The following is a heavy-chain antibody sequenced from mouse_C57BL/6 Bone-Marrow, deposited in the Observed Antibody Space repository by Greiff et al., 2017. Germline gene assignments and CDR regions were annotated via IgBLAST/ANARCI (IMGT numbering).Heavy chain of an antibody. CDR2: IYPGDGDT. J-gene: IGHJ3*01. V-gene: IGHV1-82*01. Sequence: VQLQESGPELVKPGASVKISCKASGYAFSSSWMNWVKQRPGKGLEWIGRIYPGDGDTNYNGKFKGKATLTADKSSRTAYMQLSSLTSEDSAVYFCARGGAWFAYWGQGTLVTVSA. CDR1: GYAFSSSW. CDR3: ARGGAWFAY.